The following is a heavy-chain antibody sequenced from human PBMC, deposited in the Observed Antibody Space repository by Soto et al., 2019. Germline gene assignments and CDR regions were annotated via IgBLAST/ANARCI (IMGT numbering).Heavy chain of an antibody. CDR3: ARAFCSSTSCYLDY. V-gene: IGHV1-18*01. D-gene: IGHD2-2*01. J-gene: IGHJ4*02. CDR2: ISASSGNT. Sequence: QVQLMQSGPEVKEPGASMKVFCKTSGYTFTRYGISWVRQAPGHGLEWMGWISASSGNTDYLQKLQGRVTMTTETSTSTAYMELRSLRSDETAVYYCARAFCSSTSCYLDYWGQGTLVTVSS. CDR1: GYTFTRYG.